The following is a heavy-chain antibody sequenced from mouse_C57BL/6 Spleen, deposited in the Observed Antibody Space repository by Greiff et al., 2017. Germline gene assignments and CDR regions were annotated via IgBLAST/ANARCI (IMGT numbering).Heavy chain of an antibody. Sequence: QVQLQQSGPGLVQPSQSLSITCTVSGFSLTSYGVHWVRQPPGKGLEWLGVIWRGGSTDYNAAFISRLGIRQDNSKSQVFFKMNSLQADDTAIYYCDKKISPSSYDYDYAMDYWGQGTSVTVSS. V-gene: IGHV2-4*01. D-gene: IGHD2-4*01. J-gene: IGHJ4*01. CDR3: DKKISPSSYDYDYAMDY. CDR1: GFSLTSYG. CDR2: IWRGGST.